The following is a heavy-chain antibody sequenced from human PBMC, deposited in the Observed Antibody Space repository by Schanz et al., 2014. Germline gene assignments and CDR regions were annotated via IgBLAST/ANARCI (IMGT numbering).Heavy chain of an antibody. J-gene: IGHJ6*02. CDR2: VSASGGGP. CDR1: GFTFRSYA. D-gene: IGHD3-3*01. V-gene: IGHV3-23*01. Sequence: EVQLLESGGGLVQPGGSLRLSCIGSGFTFRSYALGWVRQAPGKGLEWVSLVSASGGGPFYADSVKGRFIISRDNSKNTLYLQVNSLRAEDTAVYYCARFLARYQYYGVDVWGQGTTVIVSS. CDR3: ARFLARYQYYGVDV.